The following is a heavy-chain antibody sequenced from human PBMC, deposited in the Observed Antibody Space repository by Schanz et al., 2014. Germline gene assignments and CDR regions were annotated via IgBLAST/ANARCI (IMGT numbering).Heavy chain of an antibody. CDR2: INSVGSNT. CDR1: GFTFSSYG. CDR3: ARKMKLGVYGGKGRGSLDI. J-gene: IGHJ3*02. D-gene: IGHD4-17*01. Sequence: VQLVESGGGVVQPGRSLRLSCAASGFTFSSYGMHWVRQDPGKGLVWVARINSVGSNTDYADSVTGRFTISRDNAKNTLYLQMNTLRAEDTAVYYCARKMKLGVYGGKGRGSLDIWGQGAMVTVSS. V-gene: IGHV3-74*02.